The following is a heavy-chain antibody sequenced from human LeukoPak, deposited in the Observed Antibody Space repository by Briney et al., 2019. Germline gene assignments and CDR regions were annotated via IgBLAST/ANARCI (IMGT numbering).Heavy chain of an antibody. Sequence: GGSLRLSCAASGFTFSDYYMSWIRQAPGKGLEWVSYISTSGSAIYYADSVKGRFTISRDNANNSLFLQMDSLRAEDTAVYYCAKTPRRLWFGEFLPLFDYWGQGTLVTVSS. V-gene: IGHV3-11*01. J-gene: IGHJ4*02. CDR2: ISTSGSAI. D-gene: IGHD3-10*01. CDR3: AKTPRRLWFGEFLPLFDY. CDR1: GFTFSDYY.